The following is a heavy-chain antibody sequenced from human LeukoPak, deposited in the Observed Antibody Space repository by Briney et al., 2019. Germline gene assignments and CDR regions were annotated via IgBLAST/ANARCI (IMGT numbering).Heavy chain of an antibody. CDR3: TRQRRWIQQI. CDR2: IYYSGTT. V-gene: IGHV4-39*01. D-gene: IGHD5-24*01. J-gene: IGHJ4*02. Sequence: SETLSLTCAVSGGSISSSDHYWGWIRQSPGMGLEWIGSIYYSGTTYYNPSLKSRVTISVDTSKNQFSLKLSSVTAADTAVYYCTRQRRWIQQIWGQGTLVTVSS. CDR1: GGSISSSDHY.